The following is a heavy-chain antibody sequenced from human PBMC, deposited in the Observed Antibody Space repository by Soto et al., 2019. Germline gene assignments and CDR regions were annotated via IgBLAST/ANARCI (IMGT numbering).Heavy chain of an antibody. CDR1: GFTFSRYS. V-gene: IGHV3-21*06. CDR2: ISSTTNYI. Sequence: PGGSLRLSCAASGFTFSRYSMNCGRHSPGKWLEWVSSISSTTNYIYYGDSMKGRFTISRDNAKNSLYLEMNSLRAEDTAVYYCARESEDLTSNFDYWGQGTLVTVSS. CDR3: ARESEDLTSNFDY. J-gene: IGHJ4*02.